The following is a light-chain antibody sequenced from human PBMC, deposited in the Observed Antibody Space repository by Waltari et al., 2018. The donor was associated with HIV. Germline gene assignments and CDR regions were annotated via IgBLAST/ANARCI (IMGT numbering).Light chain of an antibody. J-gene: IGLJ2*01. CDR1: GIDFVEFNY. Sequence: QSALTQPASVSGSPGQSITIPCTGTGIDFVEFNYFSWYQQHPANAPKLILYEVTNRPSGISDRFSGSKFGNTASLTISGLQADDEADYHCSSFTTRRTLVFGGGTRLSV. CDR2: EVT. V-gene: IGLV2-14*01. CDR3: SSFTTRRTLV.